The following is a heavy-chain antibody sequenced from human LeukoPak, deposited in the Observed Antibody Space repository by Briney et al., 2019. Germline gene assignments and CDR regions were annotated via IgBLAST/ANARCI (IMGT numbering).Heavy chain of an antibody. CDR2: INPNSGGT. V-gene: IGHV1-2*02. D-gene: IGHD4-11*01. CDR1: GYTFTGYY. Sequence: ASVKVSCKASGYTFTGYYMHWVRQAPGQGLEWMGWINPNSGGTNYAQKFQGRVTMTRDTSISTAYMELSRLRSDDTAVYYCARAVTTPRYYYYMDVWGKGTTVTVSS. J-gene: IGHJ6*03. CDR3: ARAVTTPRYYYYMDV.